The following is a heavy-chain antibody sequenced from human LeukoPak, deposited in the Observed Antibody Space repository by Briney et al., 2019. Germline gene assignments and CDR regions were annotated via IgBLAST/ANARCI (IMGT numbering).Heavy chain of an antibody. Sequence: SETLSLTCAVYGGSFSGYFCSWIRQSPGKDLEWIGEVSQSGDTYYNPSLTSRVTMSVDTSKNQFSLKVNSVTAADTAVYYCAKGLGGPRLGYWGQGTLVTVSS. CDR1: GGSFSGYF. CDR2: VSQSGDT. CDR3: AKGLGGPRLGY. J-gene: IGHJ4*02. D-gene: IGHD3-16*01. V-gene: IGHV4-34*01.